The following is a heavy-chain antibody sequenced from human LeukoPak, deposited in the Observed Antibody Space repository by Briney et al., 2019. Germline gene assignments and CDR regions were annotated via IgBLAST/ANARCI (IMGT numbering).Heavy chain of an antibody. V-gene: IGHV1-24*01. CDR3: ATAPRYYYDSSGYRGAFDI. CDR1: GYTLTELS. CDR2: FDPEDGET. J-gene: IGHJ3*02. D-gene: IGHD3-22*01. Sequence: ASVTVSCKVSGYTLTELSMHWVRQAPGKGLEWMGGFDPEDGETIYAQKFQGRVTMTEDTSTDTAYMELSSLRSEDTAVYYCATAPRYYYDSSGYRGAFDIWGQGTMVTVSS.